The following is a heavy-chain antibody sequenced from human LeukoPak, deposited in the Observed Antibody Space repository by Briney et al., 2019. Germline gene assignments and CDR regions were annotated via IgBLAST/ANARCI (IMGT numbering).Heavy chain of an antibody. J-gene: IGHJ3*02. D-gene: IGHD3-10*01. CDR2: ISSSSSYT. CDR1: GFTFSDYY. Sequence: GGSLRLSCAASGFTFSDYYMSWIRQAPGKGLEWVSYISSSSSYTNYADSVKGRFTISRDNAKNSLYLQMNSLRAEDTAVYYCAGDSSTYGSGTEGGAFDIWGQGTMVTVSS. CDR3: AGDSSTYGSGTEGGAFDI. V-gene: IGHV3-11*05.